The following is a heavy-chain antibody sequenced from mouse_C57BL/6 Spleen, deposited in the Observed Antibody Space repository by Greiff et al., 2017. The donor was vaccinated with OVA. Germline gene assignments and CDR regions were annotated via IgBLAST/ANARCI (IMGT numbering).Heavy chain of an antibody. CDR2: IYPGDGDT. V-gene: IGHV1-80*01. CDR3: ARSHYYGSSYDYAMDY. Sequence: QVQLQQSGAELVKPGASVKISCKASGYAFSSYWMNWVKQRPGKGLEWIGQIYPGDGDTNYNGKFKGKATLTADKSSSTAYMQLSSLTSEDSAVYFCARSHYYGSSYDYAMDYWGQGTSVTVSS. D-gene: IGHD1-1*01. CDR1: GYAFSSYW. J-gene: IGHJ4*01.